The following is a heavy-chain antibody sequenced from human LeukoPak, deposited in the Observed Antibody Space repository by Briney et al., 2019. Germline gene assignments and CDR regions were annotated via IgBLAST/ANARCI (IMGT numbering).Heavy chain of an antibody. D-gene: IGHD4-17*01. V-gene: IGHV3-30*04. CDR2: ISYDGSNK. CDR3: ARDYGDYVDP. Sequence: GGSLRLSCTGSAFTFSSYAMHWVRQAPGKGLEWVAVISYDGSNKYYADSVKGRFTISRDNSKNTLYLQMNSLRAEDTAVYYCARDYGDYVDPWGQGTLVTVSS. CDR1: AFTFSSYA. J-gene: IGHJ5*02.